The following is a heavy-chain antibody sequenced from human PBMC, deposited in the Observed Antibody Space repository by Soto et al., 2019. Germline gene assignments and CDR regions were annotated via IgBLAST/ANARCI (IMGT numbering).Heavy chain of an antibody. CDR2: ISYDGSNK. V-gene: IGHV3-30-3*01. J-gene: IGHJ6*02. CDR3: ARGDSRVATIGYYYGMDV. Sequence: PGGSLRLSCAASGFTFSSYAMHWVRQAPGKGLEWVAVISYDGSNKYYADSVKGRFTISRDNSKNTLYLQMNSLRAEDTAVYYCARGDSRVATIGYYYGMDVWGQGTTVTVSS. D-gene: IGHD5-12*01. CDR1: GFTFSSYA.